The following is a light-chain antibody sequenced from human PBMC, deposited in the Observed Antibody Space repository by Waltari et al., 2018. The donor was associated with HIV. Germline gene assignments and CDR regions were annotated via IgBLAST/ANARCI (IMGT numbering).Light chain of an antibody. J-gene: IGLJ2*01. V-gene: IGLV6-57*01. CDR3: QSYDSRNHVV. CDR1: SGSVASNY. CDR2: EDN. Sequence: NFMLTQPHSVSESPGKTVTISCTRSSGSVASNYVQWYQQRPGSSPTTVIYEDNQRPSGVPDRFSGSIDSSSNSAFLTISGLKTEDEADYYCQSYDSRNHVVFGGGTKLTVL.